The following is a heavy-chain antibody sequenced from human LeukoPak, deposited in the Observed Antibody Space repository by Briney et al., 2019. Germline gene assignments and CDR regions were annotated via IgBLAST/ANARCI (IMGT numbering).Heavy chain of an antibody. CDR1: GGTFSSYA. CDR3: ARLYYNYVWGSYQRSWFDP. D-gene: IGHD3-16*01. V-gene: IGHV1-18*01. CDR2: ISAYNGNT. J-gene: IGHJ5*02. Sequence: ASVKVSCKASGGTFSSYAISWVRQAPGQGLEWMGWISAYNGNTNYAQKLQGRVTMTTDTSTSTAYMELRSLRSDDTAVYYCARLYYNYVWGSYQRSWFDPWGQGTLVTVSS.